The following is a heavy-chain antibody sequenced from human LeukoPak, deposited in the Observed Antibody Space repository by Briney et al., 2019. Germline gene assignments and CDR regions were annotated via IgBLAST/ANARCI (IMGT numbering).Heavy chain of an antibody. D-gene: IGHD3-10*01. CDR3: AREYGSGSYYRDYYYYMDV. CDR2: IIPIFGTA. V-gene: IGHV1-69*13. Sequence: ASVKVSCKASGGTFSSYAISWVRQAPGQGLEWMGGIIPIFGTANYAQKFQGRVTITADESTSTAYMELSSLRSEDTAVYYCAREYGSGSYYRDYYYYMDVWGKGTTVTISS. CDR1: GGTFSSYA. J-gene: IGHJ6*03.